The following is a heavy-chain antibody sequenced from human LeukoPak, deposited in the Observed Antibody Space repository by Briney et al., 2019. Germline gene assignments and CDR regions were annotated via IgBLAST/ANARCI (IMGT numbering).Heavy chain of an antibody. CDR3: ARILARSSGWPYFDY. Sequence: SETLSLTCGVYGGSFSGYYWSWIRQPPGKGLQWIGEINHSGSTYYNPSLKSRITISVDTSKNQFSLKLSSVTAADTAVYYCARILARSSGWPYFDYWGQGTLVTVSS. D-gene: IGHD6-19*01. CDR1: GGSFSGYY. CDR2: INHSGST. V-gene: IGHV4-34*01. J-gene: IGHJ4*02.